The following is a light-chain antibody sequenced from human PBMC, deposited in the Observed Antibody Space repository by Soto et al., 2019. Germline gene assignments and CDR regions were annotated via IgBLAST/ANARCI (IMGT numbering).Light chain of an antibody. Sequence: QSVLTQPPSASGTPGQRVSISSSGSSANIGSNYVYWYQQFPGSAPKLLIYRNDQRPSGVPDRFSGSKSGTSASLAISGPRPKDEADYYCAAWDDSLSAVVFGGGTKLTVL. J-gene: IGLJ2*01. CDR1: SANIGSNY. CDR2: RND. CDR3: AAWDDSLSAVV. V-gene: IGLV1-47*01.